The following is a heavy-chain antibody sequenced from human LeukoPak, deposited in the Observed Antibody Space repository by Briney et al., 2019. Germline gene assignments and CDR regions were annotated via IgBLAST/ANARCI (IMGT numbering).Heavy chain of an antibody. J-gene: IGHJ4*02. D-gene: IGHD6-19*01. Sequence: SETPSLTCTVSGGSVTSGSNYWSWIRQPPGRGLEWIGYIYSSGSTEYNPGLKSRVTISMDPSKNQFSLKLRSVTAADTAVYFCAKEHMAVTGYFDGWGKGTLVSVSS. V-gene: IGHV4-61*01. CDR3: AKEHMAVTGYFDG. CDR1: GGSVTSGSNY. CDR2: IYSSGST.